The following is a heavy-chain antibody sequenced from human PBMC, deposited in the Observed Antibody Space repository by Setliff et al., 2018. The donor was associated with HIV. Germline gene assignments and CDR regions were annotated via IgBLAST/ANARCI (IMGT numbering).Heavy chain of an antibody. J-gene: IGHJ4*02. CDR1: SGSISTYY. Sequence: PSETLSLTCTVSSGSISTYYWSWIRQPPGKGLEWIGYIYNIGSTNYNPSLRSRVTISLDRSKNQFSLNLDSVTAADTAVYYCASGYGSGSYPGDWGQGTLVTVSS. CDR3: ASGYGSGSYPGD. CDR2: IYNIGST. V-gene: IGHV4-59*01. D-gene: IGHD3-10*01.